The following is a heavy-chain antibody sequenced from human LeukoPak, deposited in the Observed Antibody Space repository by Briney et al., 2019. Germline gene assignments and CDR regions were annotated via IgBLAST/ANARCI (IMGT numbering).Heavy chain of an antibody. CDR1: AYSFTTFW. D-gene: IGHD1-14*01. CDR3: ATSSGNNPFDY. V-gene: IGHV5-10-1*01. Sequence: PGESLKISCKASAYSFTTFWISWVRQMPGKGLEWMGRITPSDSYTNYSPSFRGHVTISADKSITTAYLQWSSLRVSDTAMYYCATSSGNNPFDYWGQGTLVTVSS. J-gene: IGHJ4*02. CDR2: ITPSDSYT.